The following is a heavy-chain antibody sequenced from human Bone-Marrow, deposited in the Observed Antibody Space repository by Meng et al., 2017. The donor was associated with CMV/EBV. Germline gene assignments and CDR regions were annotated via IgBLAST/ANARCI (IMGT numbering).Heavy chain of an antibody. J-gene: IGHJ4*02. CDR2: ISSSGSTI. D-gene: IGHD2-2*02. Sequence: GESLKISCAASGFTFSSYEMNWVRQAPGKGLEWVSYISSSGSTIYYADSVKGRFTISRDNAKNSLYLQMNSLRAEDTAVYYCARDGGEDIVVVPAAITSHYFDYWGQGTLVTVSS. CDR3: ARDGGEDIVVVPAAITSHYFDY. CDR1: GFTFSSYE. V-gene: IGHV3-48*03.